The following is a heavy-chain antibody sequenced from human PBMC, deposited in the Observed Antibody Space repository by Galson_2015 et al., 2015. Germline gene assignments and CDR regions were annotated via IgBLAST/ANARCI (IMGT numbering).Heavy chain of an antibody. J-gene: IGHJ4*02. Sequence: SLRLSCAASGFTFSSYAMSWVRQAPGKGLEWVSDISGSGGSTYYADSVKGRFTISRDNSKNTLYLQMNSLRAEDTAVYYCAKETRCYLTTNDYWGQGTLVTVSS. CDR3: AKETRCYLTTNDY. V-gene: IGHV3-23*01. D-gene: IGHD1-14*01. CDR1: GFTFSSYA. CDR2: ISGSGGST.